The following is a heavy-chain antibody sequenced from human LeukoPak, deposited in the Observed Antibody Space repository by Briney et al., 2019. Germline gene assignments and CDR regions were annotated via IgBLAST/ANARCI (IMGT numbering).Heavy chain of an antibody. V-gene: IGHV3-7*05. CDR1: GFTFSSYW. J-gene: IGHJ4*02. CDR2: IKQDGSEK. Sequence: GGSLRLCCAASGFTFSSYWMSWVRQAPGKGLEWVANIKQDGSEKYYVDSVKGRFTISRENAKNSLYLQMNSLRAEDTAVYYCARDQRYCSSSSCPWEPFDYWGQGTLVTVSS. D-gene: IGHD2-2*01. CDR3: ARDQRYCSSSSCPWEPFDY.